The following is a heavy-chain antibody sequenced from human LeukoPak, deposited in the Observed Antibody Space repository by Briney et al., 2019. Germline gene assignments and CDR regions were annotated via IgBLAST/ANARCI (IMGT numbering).Heavy chain of an antibody. V-gene: IGHV3-30*02. J-gene: IGHJ4*02. D-gene: IGHD2-2*01. Sequence: GSLRLSCAASGFTFSSYAMHWVRQAPGKGLEWVAFIRYDGSNKYYADSVKGRFTISRDNSKNTLYLQMNSLRAEDTAVYYCANQVVEWYYFDYWGQGTLVTVSS. CDR1: GFTFSSYA. CDR2: IRYDGSNK. CDR3: ANQVVEWYYFDY.